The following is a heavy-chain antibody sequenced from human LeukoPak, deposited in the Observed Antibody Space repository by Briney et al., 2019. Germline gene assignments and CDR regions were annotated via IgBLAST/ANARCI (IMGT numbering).Heavy chain of an antibody. D-gene: IGHD2-2*01. V-gene: IGHV1-69*13. CDR2: IVPIFGTA. CDR1: GGTFSSYA. J-gene: IGHJ4*02. Sequence: SVKVSCKASGGTFSSYAISWVRQAPGQGLEWMGGIVPIFGTANYAQKFQGRVTITADESTSTAYLELSSLRSEDTAVYYCARTKDIVVVPAALSYYFDYWGQGTLVTVSS. CDR3: ARTKDIVVVPAALSYYFDY.